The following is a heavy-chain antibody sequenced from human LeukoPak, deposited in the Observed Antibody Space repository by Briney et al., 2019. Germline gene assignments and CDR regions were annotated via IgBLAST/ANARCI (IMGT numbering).Heavy chain of an antibody. D-gene: IGHD2-21*02. CDR2: INPSGSST. J-gene: IGHJ5*02. V-gene: IGHV1-46*01. CDR3: ARDMCGGDCSGRFDP. CDR1: GYIFTSYY. Sequence: ASVKVSCKASGYIFTSYYMHWVRQAPGQGLEWMGIINPSGSSTSYAQKFQGRVTMTRDMSTSTVYMELSSLRSEDTAVYYCARDMCGGDCSGRFDPWGQGTLVTVSS.